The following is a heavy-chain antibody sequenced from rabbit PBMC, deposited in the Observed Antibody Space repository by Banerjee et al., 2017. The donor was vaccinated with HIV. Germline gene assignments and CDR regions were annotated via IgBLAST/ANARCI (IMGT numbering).Heavy chain of an antibody. V-gene: IGHV1S45*01. CDR1: GFSFSTRYF. D-gene: IGHD4-1*01. CDR2: ISTDDGIT. CDR3: VRGGLYSGDGFNL. Sequence: QQQLEESGGGLVKPGGTLTLTCTASGFSFSTRYFMCWVRQAPGKGLEWIGCISTDDGITYYATWARGRLTISKTSSPTVTLQMTSLTVADTATYFCVRGGLYSGDGFNLWGQGTLVTVS. J-gene: IGHJ4*01.